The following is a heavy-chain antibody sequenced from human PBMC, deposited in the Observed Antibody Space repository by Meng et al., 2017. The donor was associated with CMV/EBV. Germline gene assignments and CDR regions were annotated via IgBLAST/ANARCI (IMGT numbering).Heavy chain of an antibody. Sequence: GGSLRLSCAASGFTVSSNYMSWVRQAPGKGLEWVSVIYSGGSTYYADSVKGRFTISRDNSKNTLYLQMNSLRAEDTAMYYCARHVGATLYYYGMDVWGQGTTVTVSS. CDR3: ARHVGATLYYYGMDV. CDR2: IYSGGST. V-gene: IGHV3-53*05. J-gene: IGHJ6*02. CDR1: GFTVSSNY. D-gene: IGHD1-26*01.